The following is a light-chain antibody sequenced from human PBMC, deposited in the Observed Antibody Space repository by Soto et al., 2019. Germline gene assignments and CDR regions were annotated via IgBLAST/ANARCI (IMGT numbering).Light chain of an antibody. CDR2: DAS. CDR3: QPENRWCR. V-gene: IGKV1-5*01. Sequence: EIYVSHTRSTLSSSVGYIVTITCRASQSITSWSDWYQQKPAKAPKLLIYDASSLESGVPSRFSGSGSGTEFTLTISSLQPDDIAAYNRQPENRWCRFGDGTKVDI. CDR1: QSITSW. J-gene: IGKJ1*01.